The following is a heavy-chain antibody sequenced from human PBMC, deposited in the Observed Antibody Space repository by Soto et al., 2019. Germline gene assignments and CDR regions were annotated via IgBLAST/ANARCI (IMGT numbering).Heavy chain of an antibody. CDR3: AKLAVDVLGYCSAGSCYFDY. CDR2: ISGSGGTT. D-gene: IGHD2-15*01. J-gene: IGHJ4*02. Sequence: GGSLRLSCAASGFIFSTYAMNWVRQAPGKGLEWVSGISGSGGTTYYADSVKRRFTISRDNSKNTLYLQMNSLRAEDTAVYYCAKLAVDVLGYCSAGSCYFDYWGQGALVTV. V-gene: IGHV3-23*01. CDR1: GFIFSTYA.